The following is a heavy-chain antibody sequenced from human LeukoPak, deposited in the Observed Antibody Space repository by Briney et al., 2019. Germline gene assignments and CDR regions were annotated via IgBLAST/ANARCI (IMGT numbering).Heavy chain of an antibody. Sequence: GGSLRLSCVASGITFNRHAMNWVRQAPGKGLEWVSSVFDSGTPSYYVDAVKGRFTISRHNSRNTFYLEMENLRVEDSATYYCTKAVGGGRDAYDIWGQGTRVIVSS. CDR2: VFDSGTPS. V-gene: IGHV3-23*05. CDR3: TKAVGGGRDAYDI. J-gene: IGHJ3*02. CDR1: GITFNRHA. D-gene: IGHD3-16*01.